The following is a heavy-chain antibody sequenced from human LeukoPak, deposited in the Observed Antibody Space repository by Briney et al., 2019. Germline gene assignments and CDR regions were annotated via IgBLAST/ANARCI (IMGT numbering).Heavy chain of an antibody. D-gene: IGHD3-3*01. CDR1: GGTFSSYA. Sequence: ASVKVSCKASGGTFSSYAISWVRQAPGQGLEWMGGIIPIFGTANYAQKFQGRVTITADESTSTAYMELSSLRCEDTAVYYCARDAAPTIFGVVTLDYWGQGTLVTVSS. CDR3: ARDAAPTIFGVVTLDY. J-gene: IGHJ4*02. V-gene: IGHV1-69*13. CDR2: IIPIFGTA.